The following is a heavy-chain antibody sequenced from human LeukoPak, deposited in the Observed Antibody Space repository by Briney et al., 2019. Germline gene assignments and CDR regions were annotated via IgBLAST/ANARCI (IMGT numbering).Heavy chain of an antibody. J-gene: IGHJ4*02. Sequence: NPSETLSLTCAVYGGSFSGYYWSWIRQPPGKGLEWIGEINHSGSTNYNPSLKSRVTISVDTSKNQFSLKLSSVTAADTAVYYCARVRLWLRGPDYWGQGTLVTASS. CDR2: INHSGST. CDR1: GGSFSGYY. CDR3: ARVRLWLRGPDY. D-gene: IGHD5-18*01. V-gene: IGHV4-34*01.